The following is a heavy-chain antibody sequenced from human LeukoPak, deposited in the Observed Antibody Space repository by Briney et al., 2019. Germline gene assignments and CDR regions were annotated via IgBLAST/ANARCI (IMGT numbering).Heavy chain of an antibody. D-gene: IGHD6-19*01. CDR2: IYYSGST. CDR1: GGSISSYY. J-gene: IGHJ4*02. CDR3: ARVRAVAGTRGIDY. V-gene: IGHV4-59*01. Sequence: SETLSLTCTVSGGSISSYYWSWIRQPPGKGLEWIGYIYYSGSTNYNPSLKSRVTISVDTSENQFSLKLSSVTAADTAVYYCARVRAVAGTRGIDYWGQGTLVTVSS.